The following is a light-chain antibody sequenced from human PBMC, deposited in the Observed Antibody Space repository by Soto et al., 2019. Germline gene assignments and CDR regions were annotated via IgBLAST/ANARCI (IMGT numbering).Light chain of an antibody. CDR2: GAS. Sequence: EIVMTQSPATLSVSPGERATLSCRASQSVSSNLAWYQQKPGQAPRLLIYGASTRATGIPARFSGSGSGTEFTLTISSLQSEDFAIYYCQQYSSWPLTFGGGTKVDI. CDR3: QQYSSWPLT. CDR1: QSVSSN. J-gene: IGKJ4*01. V-gene: IGKV3-15*01.